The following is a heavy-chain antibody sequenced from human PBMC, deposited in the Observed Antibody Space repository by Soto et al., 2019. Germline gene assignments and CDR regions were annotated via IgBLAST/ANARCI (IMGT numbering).Heavy chain of an antibody. Sequence: QVQLVQSGAEVKKPGASVKVSCKASGYTFTSYDINWVRQATGQGLEWMGWMNTNSGNTGYAQKFQGRVTMTRNTSICTGYMELSSLRSEDTAVYYCGRGRSSNYDILTGYYGPWGQGTLVTVSS. CDR2: MNTNSGNT. CDR3: GRGRSSNYDILTGYYGP. D-gene: IGHD3-9*01. CDR1: GYTFTSYD. V-gene: IGHV1-8*01. J-gene: IGHJ4*02.